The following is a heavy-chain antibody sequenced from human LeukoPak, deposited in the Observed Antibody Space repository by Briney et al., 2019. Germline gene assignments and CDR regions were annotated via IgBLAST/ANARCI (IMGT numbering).Heavy chain of an antibody. CDR3: ARHDSSSWYGD. J-gene: IGHJ4*02. D-gene: IGHD6-13*01. Sequence: GEPLKISCKGSGYSFTSHWIGWVRQMPGKGLEWMGIVYPGDSDTRYSPSFQGQVTISADKSISTAYLQRSSLKASDTAMYYCARHDSSSWYGDWGQGTLVTVSS. CDR1: GYSFTSHW. CDR2: VYPGDSDT. V-gene: IGHV5-51*01.